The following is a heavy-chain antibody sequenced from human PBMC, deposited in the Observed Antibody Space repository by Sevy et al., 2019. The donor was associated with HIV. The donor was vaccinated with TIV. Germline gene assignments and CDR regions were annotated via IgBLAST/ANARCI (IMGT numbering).Heavy chain of an antibody. D-gene: IGHD3-22*01. CDR3: AKDNHYDSRGYYYGMRPSEGAFDI. CDR1: RFNFGSYA. Sequence: GGSLRLSCAASRFNFGSYAMSWVRQAPGKGLEWVSAITGSGGSTYYADSVKGRFTISRDNSKNTLDLQMNSLRAEDTAIYYCAKDNHYDSRGYYYGMRPSEGAFDIWGHGTMVTVSS. V-gene: IGHV3-23*01. J-gene: IGHJ3*02. CDR2: ITGSGGST.